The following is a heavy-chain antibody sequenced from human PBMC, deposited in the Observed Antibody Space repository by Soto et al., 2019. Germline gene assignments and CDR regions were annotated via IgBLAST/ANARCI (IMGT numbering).Heavy chain of an antibody. V-gene: IGHV4-4*02. CDR3: TKNSAYALDY. Sequence: SETLSLTCDVSGGSVSNNNWWSWVRQSHGEGLEWIGEIHHGGSTNYNPSLKSRVTRSVDKSKNQFFLKLSSVTAADTAVYYCTKNSAYALDYWGQGALVTVSS. CDR2: IHHGGST. J-gene: IGHJ4*02. CDR1: GGSVSNNNW. D-gene: IGHD5-12*01.